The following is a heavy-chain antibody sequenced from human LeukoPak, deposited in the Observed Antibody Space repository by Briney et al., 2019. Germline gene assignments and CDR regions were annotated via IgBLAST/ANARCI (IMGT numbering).Heavy chain of an antibody. CDR1: GSTFATYG. CDR2: ISANTGKT. V-gene: IGHV1-18*01. CDR3: AKIAGDRMDY. J-gene: IGHJ4*02. D-gene: IGHD6-13*01. Sequence: ASVKVSCKASGSTFATYGFCWVRRAPGHGLGWMGWISANTGKTDYAQKVQVRVTITTDTATSTAYMELRSLRPDDTAVYYCAKIAGDRMDYWGQGTLLTVSS.